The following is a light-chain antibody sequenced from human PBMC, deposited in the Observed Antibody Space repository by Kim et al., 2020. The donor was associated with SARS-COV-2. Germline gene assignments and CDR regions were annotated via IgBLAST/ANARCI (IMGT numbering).Light chain of an antibody. CDR1: QSVRSY. Sequence: SASVGDRVTITCRASQSVRSYLNWYQQRPGNAPKLLIYAASSLQSGVPSRFSGSGSGTDFTLTISNLQPEEFATYYCQQCYSTLLTFGGGTKLEI. J-gene: IGKJ4*01. CDR3: QQCYSTLLT. V-gene: IGKV1-39*01. CDR2: AAS.